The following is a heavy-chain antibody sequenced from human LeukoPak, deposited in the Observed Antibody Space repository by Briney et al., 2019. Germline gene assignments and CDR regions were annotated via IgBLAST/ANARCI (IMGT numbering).Heavy chain of an antibody. CDR2: IYSNNGGT. D-gene: IGHD1-1*01. CDR1: GYTFTGYY. V-gene: IGHV1-2*02. J-gene: IGHJ4*02. CDR3: ARGFRNGDMTTFAH. Sequence: GASVKVSCKASGYTFTGYYIYCVRQAPRQGLTWMGWIYSNNGGTDYAQKFQGRVTMTRDTSISTDYMEVSRVRSDDTDVYYCARGFRNGDMTTFAHWGQGTLVTVSS.